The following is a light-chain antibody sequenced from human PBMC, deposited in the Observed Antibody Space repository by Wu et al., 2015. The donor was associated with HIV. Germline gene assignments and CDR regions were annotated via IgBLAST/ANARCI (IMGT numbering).Light chain of an antibody. J-gene: IGKJ1*01. CDR3: QHYGSSPGVTCT. CDR2: DAS. V-gene: IGKV3-11*01. CDR1: QSVASF. Sequence: EIVLTQFPATLSLSPGERATLSCRASQSVASFLAWYQQKPGQAPRLLIYDASNRATGIPARFSGSGSGTDFTLTISSLEPEDFAVYYCQHYGSSPGVTCTFGQGTKVEIK.